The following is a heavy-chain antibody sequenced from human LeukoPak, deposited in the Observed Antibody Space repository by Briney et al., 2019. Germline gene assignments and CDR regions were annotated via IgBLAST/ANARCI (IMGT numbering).Heavy chain of an antibody. D-gene: IGHD2-21*02. CDR3: AKAVSQVTWYFDL. CDR2: ISWNSGSI. J-gene: IGHJ2*01. Sequence: GGSLRLSCAASGFTFSSYAMSWVRQAPGKGLEWVSGISWNSGSIGYADSVKGRFTISRDNAKNSLYLQMNSLRAEDTALYYCAKAVSQVTWYFDLWGRGTLVTVSS. CDR1: GFTFSSYA. V-gene: IGHV3-9*01.